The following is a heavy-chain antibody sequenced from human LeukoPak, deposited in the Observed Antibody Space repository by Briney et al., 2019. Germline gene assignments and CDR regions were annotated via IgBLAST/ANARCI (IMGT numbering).Heavy chain of an antibody. Sequence: ASVTVSFKASGGTFINYAISWVRQAPGQGLDWMGRIIPILGIANYAQKFQGRVTITADKSTSTAYMELSSLRSEDTAVYYCARRPYSSSWYEEFDYWGQGTLVTVSS. J-gene: IGHJ4*02. CDR3: ARRPYSSSWYEEFDY. CDR1: GGTFINYA. D-gene: IGHD6-13*01. CDR2: IIPILGIA. V-gene: IGHV1-69*04.